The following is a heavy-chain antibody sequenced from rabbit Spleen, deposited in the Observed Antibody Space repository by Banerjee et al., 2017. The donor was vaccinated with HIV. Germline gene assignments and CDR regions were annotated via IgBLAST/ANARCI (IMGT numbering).Heavy chain of an antibody. D-gene: IGHD7-1*01. Sequence: QQLVESGGGLVKPGASLTLTCTASGFSFSTSYDMSWVRQAPGKGLEWIGFIYTGSGKNYYASWAKGRFTISKPSSTTVTLQLTSLTAADTATYFCARDLVTAIGWNFALWGPGTLVTVS. CDR3: ARDLVTAIGWNFAL. CDR1: GFSFSTSYD. V-gene: IGHV1S40*01. CDR2: IYTGSGKN. J-gene: IGHJ6*01.